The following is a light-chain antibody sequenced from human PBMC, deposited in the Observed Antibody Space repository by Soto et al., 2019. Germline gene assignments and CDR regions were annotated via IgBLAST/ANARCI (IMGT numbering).Light chain of an antibody. CDR3: QLYKIYPWT. Sequence: DIQMTQSPSTLSASVGDRVTITCRPSQSIDRWLAWYQQKPGKAPKLLMYKASSLESGVPSKFSRSGTETEFTLTISSLHPNDFATYFCQLYKIYPWTFGKGTKV. CDR1: QSIDRW. V-gene: IGKV1-5*03. CDR2: KAS. J-gene: IGKJ1*01.